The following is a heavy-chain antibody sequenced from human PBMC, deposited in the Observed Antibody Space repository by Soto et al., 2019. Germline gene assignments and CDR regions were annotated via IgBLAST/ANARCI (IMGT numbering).Heavy chain of an antibody. D-gene: IGHD2-2*01. CDR1: GFTFSSYG. J-gene: IGHJ5*02. Sequence: QVQLVESGGGMVQPGRSLRLSCAASGFTFSSYGMHWVRQAPGKGLEWVAVIWYDGSNKYYADSVKGRFTISRDNSKNTLYLQMNSLRAEDTAVYYCAREVYQLLGPNNWFDPWGQGTLVTVSS. CDR2: IWYDGSNK. CDR3: AREVYQLLGPNNWFDP. V-gene: IGHV3-33*01.